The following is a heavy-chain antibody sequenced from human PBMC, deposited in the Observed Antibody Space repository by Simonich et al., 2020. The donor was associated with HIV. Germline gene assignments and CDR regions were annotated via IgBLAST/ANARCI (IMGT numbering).Heavy chain of an antibody. CDR2: INHSGNT. CDR1: GGSFSSYY. D-gene: IGHD6-19*01. V-gene: IGHV4-34*01. Sequence: QVQLQQWGAGLLKPSETLSLTCAVYGGSFSSYYWSWIRQPPGKGLEWIGEINHSGNTNYNPSLKSRVTISVDTSKNQFSLKLNSVTAADTAVYYCARRRAVAGHFDYWGQGTLVTVSS. J-gene: IGHJ4*02. CDR3: ARRRAVAGHFDY.